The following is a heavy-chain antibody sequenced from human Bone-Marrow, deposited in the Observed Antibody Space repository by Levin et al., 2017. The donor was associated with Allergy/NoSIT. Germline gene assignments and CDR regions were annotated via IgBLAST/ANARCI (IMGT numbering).Heavy chain of an antibody. Sequence: SQTLSLTCTVSGDSISSSYYYWGWIRQPPGKGLEWIGSIYYSGSTYYNPSLKNRVTISVDTSKNQFSLKLSSVTAADTAVYYCARYCTSTSCYIKRAFDYWGQGTLVTVSS. D-gene: IGHD2-2*02. V-gene: IGHV4-39*01. J-gene: IGHJ4*02. CDR3: ARYCTSTSCYIKRAFDY. CDR2: IYYSGST. CDR1: GDSISSSYYY.